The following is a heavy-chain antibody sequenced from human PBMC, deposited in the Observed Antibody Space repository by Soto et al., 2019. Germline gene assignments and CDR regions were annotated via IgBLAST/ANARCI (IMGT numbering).Heavy chain of an antibody. D-gene: IGHD6-13*01. CDR1: GFTFSSYG. CDR2: IWYDGSNK. V-gene: IGHV3-33*01. Sequence: PGGSLRLSCAASGFTFSSYGMHWVRQAPGKGLEWVAVIWYDGSNKYYADSVKGRFTISRDNSKNTLYLQMNSLRAEDTAVYYCARDRGIYSSSWYGAFDIWGQGTMVTVSS. J-gene: IGHJ3*02. CDR3: ARDRGIYSSSWYGAFDI.